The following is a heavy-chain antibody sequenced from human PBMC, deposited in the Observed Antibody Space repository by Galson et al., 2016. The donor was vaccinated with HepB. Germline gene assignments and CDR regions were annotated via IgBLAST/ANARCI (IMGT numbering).Heavy chain of an antibody. V-gene: IGHV3-33*08. CDR1: GFTFNNYG. CDR3: ARDRGLLHYYYGMDV. CDR2: ISYDGNNK. J-gene: IGHJ6*02. Sequence: SLRLSCATSGFTFNNYGINWVRQAPGKGLEWVAVISYDGNNKHYADAVKGRFTISRDSYTNTVYLQMNSLRADDTAVYFCARDRGLLHYYYGMDVWGQGTTVTVSS. D-gene: IGHD4-17*01.